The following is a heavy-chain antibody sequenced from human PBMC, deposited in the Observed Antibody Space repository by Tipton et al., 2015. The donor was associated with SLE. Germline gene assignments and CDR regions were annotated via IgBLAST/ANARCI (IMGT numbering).Heavy chain of an antibody. CDR1: GGSLSGYY. D-gene: IGHD3-10*01. Sequence: TLSLTCAVYGGSLSGYYWSWIRQPPGKGLEWIGEINHSGSTNYNPSLKSRVTISVDTSKNQFSLKLSSVTAADTAVYYCASLRTEYYYGSRADYWGQGTLVTVSS. CDR2: INHSGST. J-gene: IGHJ4*02. V-gene: IGHV4-34*01. CDR3: ASLRTEYYYGSRADY.